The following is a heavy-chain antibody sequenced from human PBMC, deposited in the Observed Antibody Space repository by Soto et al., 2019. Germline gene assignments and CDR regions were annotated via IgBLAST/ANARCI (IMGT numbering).Heavy chain of an antibody. CDR3: ARERGGSFSS. V-gene: IGHV1-69*16. Sequence: QVQLVQSGAEVKKPGASVKVSCKASGGTFSTYTINWVRQAPGQGPEWMGGIIPILETPHYAQKFQGRVIITADESTTTAHMELSSLRSEDTVIYYCARERGGSFSSWGQGTLVTVSS. CDR2: IIPILETP. J-gene: IGHJ5*02. CDR1: GGTFSTYT. D-gene: IGHD1-26*01.